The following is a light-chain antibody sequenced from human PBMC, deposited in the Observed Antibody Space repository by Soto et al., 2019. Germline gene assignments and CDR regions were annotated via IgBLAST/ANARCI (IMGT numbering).Light chain of an antibody. CDR2: GAS. V-gene: IGKV3-20*01. CDR3: QQGST. J-gene: IGKJ2*01. Sequence: EIVLTQSPGTLSLSPGERATLSCRASQSVSSSYLAWYQQKPCQAPRLLIYGASSRATGITDRFSVSGSGTDFTLTISRLEPEDFEVYYCQQGSTFGQGTKLEIK. CDR1: QSVSSSY.